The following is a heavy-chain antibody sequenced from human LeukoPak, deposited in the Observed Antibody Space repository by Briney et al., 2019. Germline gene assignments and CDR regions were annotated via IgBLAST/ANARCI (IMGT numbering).Heavy chain of an antibody. D-gene: IGHD3-10*01. V-gene: IGHV4-30-2*01. CDR3: ARGGGLYYYGSGSYFNWFDP. CDR2: IYHSGST. CDR1: GGSISSGGYS. Sequence: SETLSLTCAVSGGSISSGGYSWSWIRQPPGKGLEWIGYIYHSGSTYYNPSLKSRVTISVDRSKNQFSLKLSSVTAADTAVYYCARGGGLYYYGSGSYFNWFDPWGQGTLVTVSS. J-gene: IGHJ5*02.